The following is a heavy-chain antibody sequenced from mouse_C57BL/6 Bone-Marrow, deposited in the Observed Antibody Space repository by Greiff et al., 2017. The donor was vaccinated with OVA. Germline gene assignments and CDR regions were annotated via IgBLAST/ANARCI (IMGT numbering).Heavy chain of an antibody. V-gene: IGHV5-17*01. D-gene: IGHD1-1*01. CDR3: ALGSSFLYYAMDY. J-gene: IGHJ4*01. Sequence: EVKLVESGEGLVKPGGSLKLSCAASGFTFSDYGMHWVRQAPEKGLEWVAYISSGSSTIYYADTVKGRFTISRDNAKNTLFLQMTSLRSEDTAMYYCALGSSFLYYAMDYWGQGTSVTVSS. CDR2: ISSGSSTI. CDR1: GFTFSDYG.